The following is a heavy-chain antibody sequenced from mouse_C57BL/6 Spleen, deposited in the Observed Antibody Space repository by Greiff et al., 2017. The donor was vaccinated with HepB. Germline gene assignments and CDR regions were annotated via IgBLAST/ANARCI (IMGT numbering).Heavy chain of an antibody. Sequence: EVNLVESGAGLVQPGASLSLSCAASGFTFTDYYMSWVRQPPGQALEWLGFISNNANGYTTEYSASVKGRFTMSRDNSQSILYLQMNALRAEDSATYYCARYVYYSSGYDWYLDDWGTGTTVTVSS. V-gene: IGHV7-3*01. CDR3: ARYVYYSSGYDWYLDD. CDR2: ISNNANGYTT. CDR1: GFTFTDYY. J-gene: IGHJ1*03. D-gene: IGHD1-1*01.